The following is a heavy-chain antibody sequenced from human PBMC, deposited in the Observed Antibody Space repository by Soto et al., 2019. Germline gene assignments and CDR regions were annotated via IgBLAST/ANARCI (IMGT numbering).Heavy chain of an antibody. V-gene: IGHV4-59*01. Sequence: QVQLQESGPGLVKPSETLSLTCTVSGGSISSYYWSWIRQPPGKGLEWIGYIYYSGSTNYNPSLKSRVPISVDTCNNQPSMTLSSVSAADTAVYYCAREPLTQGVCYCYGMDVWGQGTTVTVSS. D-gene: IGHD2-8*01. J-gene: IGHJ6*02. CDR2: IYYSGST. CDR3: AREPLTQGVCYCYGMDV. CDR1: GGSISSYY.